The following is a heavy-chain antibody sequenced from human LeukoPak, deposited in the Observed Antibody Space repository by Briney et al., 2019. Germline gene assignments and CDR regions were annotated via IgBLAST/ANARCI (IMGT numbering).Heavy chain of an antibody. J-gene: IGHJ4*02. CDR2: IYYSGTT. CDR1: GGSISSSSYS. V-gene: IGHV4-39*07. Sequence: SETLSLTCAASGGSISSSSYSWGWIRQPPGKGLEWIGSIYYSGTTHYNPSLKRRVTISVDTSKHQFSLNLSSVTAAGTAVYYCARDNGLEAFDYWGQGTLVTVSS. CDR3: ARDNGLEAFDY. D-gene: IGHD3/OR15-3a*01.